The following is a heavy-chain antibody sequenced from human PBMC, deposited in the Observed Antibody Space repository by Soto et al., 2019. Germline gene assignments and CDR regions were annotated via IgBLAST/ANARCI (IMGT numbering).Heavy chain of an antibody. CDR3: ARLGCSGGSCYSVLFLVESHNWFDP. CDR1: GGSISSSSYY. D-gene: IGHD2-15*01. CDR2: IYYSGST. Sequence: SETLSLTCTVSGGSISSSSYYWGWIRQPPGKGLEWIGSIYYSGSTYYNPSLKSRVTISVDTSKNQFSLKLSSVTAADTAVYYCARLGCSGGSCYSVLFLVESHNWFDPWGQGTLDTVSS. V-gene: IGHV4-39*01. J-gene: IGHJ5*02.